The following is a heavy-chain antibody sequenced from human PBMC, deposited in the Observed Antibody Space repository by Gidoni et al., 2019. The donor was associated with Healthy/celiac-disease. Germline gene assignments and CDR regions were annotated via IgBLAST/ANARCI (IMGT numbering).Heavy chain of an antibody. CDR2: IIPIFGTA. D-gene: IGHD5-18*01. V-gene: IGHV1-69*01. CDR3: ARNVDTAMADYYYYGMDV. CDR1: GGTFSSYA. J-gene: IGHJ6*02. Sequence: QVQLVQSGAEVKKPGSSVQVSCKASGGTFSSYAISWVRQAPGQGLEWMGGIIPIFGTANYAQKFQGRVTITADESTSTAYMELSSLRSEDTAVYYCARNVDTAMADYYYYGMDVWGQGTTVTVSS.